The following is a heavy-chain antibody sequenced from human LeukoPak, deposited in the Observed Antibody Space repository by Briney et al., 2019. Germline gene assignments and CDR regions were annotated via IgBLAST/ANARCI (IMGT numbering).Heavy chain of an antibody. D-gene: IGHD6-13*01. V-gene: IGHV3-23*01. CDR2: ISGSGGST. J-gene: IGHJ3*02. Sequence: AGPLRLSCAASGFTFSSYAMSSVRQAPGKGLEWVSAISGSGGSTYYADSVKGRFTISRDNSKNTLYLQMNSLRAEDTAVYYCAKGWLQQLDAFDIWGQGTMVTVSS. CDR1: GFTFSSYA. CDR3: AKGWLQQLDAFDI.